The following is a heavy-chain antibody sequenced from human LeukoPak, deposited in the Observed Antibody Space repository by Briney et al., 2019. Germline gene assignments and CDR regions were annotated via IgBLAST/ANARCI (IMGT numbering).Heavy chain of an antibody. CDR3: AKKYSYGSGAGDALDI. CDR1: GFTFSNFG. CDR2: ISYDGSLK. V-gene: IGHV3-30*18. D-gene: IGHD3-10*01. Sequence: GGSLRLSCAASGFTFSNFGMHWVRQAPGKGLDWVAVISYDGSLKHYLDSVKGRFTISRDNSKSTLYLQMDSLRVEDTAVYYCAKKYSYGSGAGDALDIWGHGTLVTVSS. J-gene: IGHJ3*02.